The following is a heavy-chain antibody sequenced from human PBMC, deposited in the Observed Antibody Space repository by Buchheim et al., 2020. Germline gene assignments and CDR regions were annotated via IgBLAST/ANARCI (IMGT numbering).Heavy chain of an antibody. Sequence: QVQLVESGGGVVQPGRSLRLSCAASGFTFSSYGMHWVRQAPGKGLEWVAVIWYDGSNKYYADSVKGRFTISRDNSKNTLYPQMNSLRAEDTAVYYCARDSQGVQLWAFYYYYGMDVWGQGTT. V-gene: IGHV3-33*01. CDR3: ARDSQGVQLWAFYYYYGMDV. CDR1: GFTFSSYG. CDR2: IWYDGSNK. J-gene: IGHJ6*02. D-gene: IGHD5-18*01.